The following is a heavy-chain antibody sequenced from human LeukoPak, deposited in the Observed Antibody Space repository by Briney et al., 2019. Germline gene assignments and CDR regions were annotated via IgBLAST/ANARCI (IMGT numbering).Heavy chain of an antibody. CDR2: IYYSGST. J-gene: IGHJ4*02. Sequence: SETLSLTCTVSGGSISSHYWSWIRQPPGKGLEWIGYIYYSGSTNYNPSLKSRVTISVDTSKNQFSLKLSSVTAADTAVYYCARVRVHDYGDYPGYFDYWGQGTLVTVSS. CDR1: GGSISSHY. CDR3: ARVRVHDYGDYPGYFDY. V-gene: IGHV4-59*11. D-gene: IGHD4-17*01.